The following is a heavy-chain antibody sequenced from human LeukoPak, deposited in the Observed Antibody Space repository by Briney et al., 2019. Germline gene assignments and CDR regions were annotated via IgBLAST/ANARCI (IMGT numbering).Heavy chain of an antibody. CDR3: VRDMGGSYYSWFDP. CDR2: ISSSGSTK. V-gene: IGHV3-11*01. J-gene: IGHJ5*02. D-gene: IGHD1-26*01. Sequence: GGSLRLSCAASGFTFSDYYMSWIRQAPGKGLEWVSYISSSGSTKYYADSVKGRFTISRDNAKNSLYLQMNSLRAEDTAVYYCVRDMGGSYYSWFDPWGQGTLVTVSS. CDR1: GFTFSDYY.